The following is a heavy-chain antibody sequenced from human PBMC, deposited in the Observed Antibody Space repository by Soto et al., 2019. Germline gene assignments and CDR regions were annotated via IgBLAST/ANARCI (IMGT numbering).Heavy chain of an antibody. CDR2: INLDGSST. D-gene: IGHD3-16*02. V-gene: IGHV3-74*01. CDR3: ARRSDLVWGISRPSY. CDR1: GFSFSNYW. Sequence: GGSLRLSCAASGFSFSNYWMHWVRQAPGKGLVWVSRINLDGSSTSYADSVKGRFTISRDNAKKTLYLQMNGLTAEDLVFYYWARRSDLVWGISRPSYGGRGPLVTFSS. J-gene: IGHJ4*02.